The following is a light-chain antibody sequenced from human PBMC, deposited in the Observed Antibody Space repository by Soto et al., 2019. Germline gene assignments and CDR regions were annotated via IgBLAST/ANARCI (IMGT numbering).Light chain of an antibody. CDR3: QQYGDSPQT. CDR1: QSVGSS. CDR2: GAS. V-gene: IGKV3-20*01. J-gene: IGKJ1*01. Sequence: EIVLTQSPGTLSLSPGERATLSCRASQSVGSSLSWYQQKPGQAPRLLFYGASNRATAIPDRFRGSGFGTDFTLTITRLEPEDFAVYYCQQYGDSPQTFGPGTKVDIK.